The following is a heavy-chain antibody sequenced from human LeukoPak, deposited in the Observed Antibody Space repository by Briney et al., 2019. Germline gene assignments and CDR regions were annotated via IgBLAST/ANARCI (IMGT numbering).Heavy chain of an antibody. CDR2: ISSSSSYI. V-gene: IGHV3-21*01. CDR3: ASSTIFGVPNDY. D-gene: IGHD3-3*01. J-gene: IGHJ4*02. Sequence: GGSLRLSCAASGFTFSTYTMNWVRQAPGKGLEWVSSISSSSSYIYYADSLKGRFTISRDNAKNSLYLQMNSLRAEDTAVYYCASSTIFGVPNDYWGQGTLVTVSS. CDR1: GFTFSTYT.